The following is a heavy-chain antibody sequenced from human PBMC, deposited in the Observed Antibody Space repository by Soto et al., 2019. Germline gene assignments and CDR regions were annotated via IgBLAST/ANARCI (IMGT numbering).Heavy chain of an antibody. D-gene: IGHD5-18*01. CDR2: IDPSDSYT. J-gene: IGHJ6*02. Sequence: PGESLKISCKGSGYSFTGYWISWVRQMPGKGLEWMGRIDPSDSYTNYSPSFQGHVTISADKSISTAYLQWSSLKASDTAMYYCARRGYSYGYHYYYGMDVWGQGTTVTVSS. V-gene: IGHV5-10-1*01. CDR3: ARRGYSYGYHYYYGMDV. CDR1: GYSFTGYW.